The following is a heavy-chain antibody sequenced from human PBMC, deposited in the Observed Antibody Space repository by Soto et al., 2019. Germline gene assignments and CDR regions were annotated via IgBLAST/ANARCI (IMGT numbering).Heavy chain of an antibody. Sequence: PGGSLRLSCAASGFTFSNYAMSWVRQAPGKGLEWVSSISDSGGNTYYADSVRGRFTISRDNSKNTLSLEMNSLRAEDTALYYCAKKMGYCFSATCRAKGGSYAMDVGGQGTTVTVSS. CDR3: AKKMGYCFSATCRAKGGSYAMDV. V-gene: IGHV3-23*01. J-gene: IGHJ6*02. D-gene: IGHD2-2*01. CDR1: GFTFSNYA. CDR2: ISDSGGNT.